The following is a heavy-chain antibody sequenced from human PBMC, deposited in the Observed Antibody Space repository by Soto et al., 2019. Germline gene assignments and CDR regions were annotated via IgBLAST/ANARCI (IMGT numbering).Heavy chain of an antibody. CDR2: ISYDGSNK. V-gene: IGHV3-30-3*01. CDR1: GFNFSSYA. CDR3: ARGLIAVAGTLTAYFDY. J-gene: IGHJ4*02. Sequence: GSLSLSCAASGFNFSSYAMHWVRQAPGKGLEWVAVISYDGSNKYYADSVKGRFTISRDNSKNTLYLQMNSLRAEDTAVYYCARGLIAVAGTLTAYFDYWGQGTLATVSS. D-gene: IGHD6-19*01.